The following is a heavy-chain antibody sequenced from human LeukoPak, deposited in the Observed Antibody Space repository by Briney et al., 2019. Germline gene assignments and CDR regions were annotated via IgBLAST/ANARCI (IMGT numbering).Heavy chain of an antibody. D-gene: IGHD4-11*01. Sequence: PGGSLRLSCAASGFTVSSNEMSWVRQAPGKGLEWVSYISSTSSTIYYADSVKGRFTISRDDAKNSLYLQMNSLRAEDTAVYYCARAHPGDYSDFQFDYWGQGTLVTVSS. V-gene: IGHV3-48*01. CDR2: ISSTSSTI. CDR3: ARAHPGDYSDFQFDY. CDR1: GFTVSSNE. J-gene: IGHJ4*02.